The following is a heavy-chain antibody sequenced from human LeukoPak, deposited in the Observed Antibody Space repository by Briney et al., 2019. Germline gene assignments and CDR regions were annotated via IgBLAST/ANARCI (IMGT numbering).Heavy chain of an antibody. D-gene: IGHD3-22*01. CDR3: ARGGMYYYDPIDY. V-gene: IGHV4-59*01. CDR2: IYYSGST. Sequence: SETLSLTCAVYGGSFSGYYWSWIRQPPGKGLEWIGYIYYSGSTNYNPSLKSRVTISVDTSKNQFSLKLSSVTAADTAVYYCARGGMYYYDPIDYWGQGTLVTVSS. CDR1: GGSFSGYY. J-gene: IGHJ4*02.